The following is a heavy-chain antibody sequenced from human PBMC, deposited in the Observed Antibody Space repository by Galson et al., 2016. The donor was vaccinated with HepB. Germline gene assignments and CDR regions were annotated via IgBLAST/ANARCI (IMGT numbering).Heavy chain of an antibody. CDR3: ARRYNWNDTLFDY. Sequence: LSLTCTVSGDSISSTSYYWGWIRQPPGKGLEWIGGISYSGSTYYNPSLKSRVTISANTSKKQFSLKLSSVTAADTAVYYCARRYNWNDTLFDYWGQGTLVTVSS. V-gene: IGHV4-39*01. D-gene: IGHD1-1*01. CDR1: GDSISSTSYY. J-gene: IGHJ4*02. CDR2: ISYSGST.